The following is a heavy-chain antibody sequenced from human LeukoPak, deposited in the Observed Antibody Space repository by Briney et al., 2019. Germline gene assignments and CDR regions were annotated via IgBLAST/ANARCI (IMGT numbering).Heavy chain of an antibody. V-gene: IGHV4-61*02. D-gene: IGHD3-16*01. Sequence: SQTLSLTCTVSGGSISSGSYYWSWIRQPAGKGLEWIGRIYPSGSTNYNPSLKSPVTISVDTSKNQFSLKLSSVTAADTAMYYCAGAKQLLGGVIDYWGQGTLVTVSS. CDR2: IYPSGST. J-gene: IGHJ4*02. CDR3: AGAKQLLGGVIDY. CDR1: GGSISSGSYY.